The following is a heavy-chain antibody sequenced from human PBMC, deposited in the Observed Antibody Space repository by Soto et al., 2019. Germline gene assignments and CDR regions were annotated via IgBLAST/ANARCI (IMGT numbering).Heavy chain of an antibody. D-gene: IGHD4-17*01. V-gene: IGHV3-30*03. Sequence: QVQLVESGGGVVQPGRSLRLSCAASRSSFGPSGMHWVRQAPGRGLEWVALISYDASLKYYADSVRGRFAISRDNSNDTVFLQMSRLRPEDTAVYFCAVHSDYLGGAFHIWGQGTMVTVSS. CDR3: AVHSDYLGGAFHI. CDR2: ISYDASLK. J-gene: IGHJ3*02. CDR1: RSSFGPSG.